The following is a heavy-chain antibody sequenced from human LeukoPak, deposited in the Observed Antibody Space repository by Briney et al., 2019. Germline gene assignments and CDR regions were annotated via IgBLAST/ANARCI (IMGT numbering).Heavy chain of an antibody. J-gene: IGHJ3*01. CDR1: GFTLSTYS. CDR3: VRDLDWGAFDV. V-gene: IGHV3-21*04. D-gene: IGHD3/OR15-3a*01. CDR2: ISSSSLYI. Sequence: GGSLRLSCAASGFTLSTYSLNWVRQAPGKGLEWVSSISSSSLYIYYADSVKGRFTISRDNRKNTVSLQMNSLRAEDTALYYCVRDLDWGAFDVWGQGTMVTVSS.